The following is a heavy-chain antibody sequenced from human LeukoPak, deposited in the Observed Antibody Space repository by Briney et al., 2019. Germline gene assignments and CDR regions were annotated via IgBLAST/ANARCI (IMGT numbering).Heavy chain of an antibody. CDR3: ARDQSGYNWNYDYDY. Sequence: ASVKVSCKASGYTFTGYYMHWVRQAPGQGLEWMGWINPNSGGTNYAQKSQGRVTMTRDTSISTAYMELSRLRSDDTAVYYCARDQSGYNWNYDYDYWGQGTLVTVSS. V-gene: IGHV1-2*02. J-gene: IGHJ4*02. CDR2: INPNSGGT. D-gene: IGHD1-7*01. CDR1: GYTFTGYY.